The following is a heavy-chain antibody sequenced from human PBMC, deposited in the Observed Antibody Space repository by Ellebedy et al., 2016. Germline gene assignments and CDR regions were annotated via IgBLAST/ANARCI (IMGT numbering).Heavy chain of an antibody. D-gene: IGHD6-25*01. CDR3: AKAVERDY. CDR2: ITDNGGST. CDR1: GFTFTTYA. J-gene: IGHJ4*02. Sequence: GESLKISXAGSGFTFTTYAMTWVRQAPGKGLEWVSSITDNGGSTYYTDSVKGRFTISRDNSKNTLYLQMTSLRAEDTAVYYCAKAVERDYWGQGTTVTVSS. V-gene: IGHV3-23*01.